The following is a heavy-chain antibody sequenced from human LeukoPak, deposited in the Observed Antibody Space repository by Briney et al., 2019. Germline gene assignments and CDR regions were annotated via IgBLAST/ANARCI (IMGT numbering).Heavy chain of an antibody. CDR2: FDPSDSYT. Sequence: GESLMISCKGSGYSFTSYCISWVRQMPGKGLQGMVRFDPSDSYTNYSPSFQGHVTISADKSISTAYLQWSSLKASDTAMYYCARLREWVSNDYWGEGNLVTVSS. CDR3: ARLREWVSNDY. J-gene: IGHJ4*02. D-gene: IGHD1-26*01. CDR1: GYSFTSYC. V-gene: IGHV5-10-1*01.